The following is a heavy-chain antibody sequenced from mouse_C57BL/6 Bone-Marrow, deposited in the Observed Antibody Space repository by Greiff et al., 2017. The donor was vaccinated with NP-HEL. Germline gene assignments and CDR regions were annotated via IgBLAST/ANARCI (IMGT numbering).Heavy chain of an antibody. CDR2: ISSGSGTI. CDR1: GFTFSDYG. J-gene: IGHJ4*01. Sequence: EVQVVESGGGLVKPGGSLKLSCAASGFTFSDYGMHWVRQAPEKGLEWVAYISSGSGTIYYADTVKGRFTISRDNAKNTLFLQMTSLRSEDTAMYYCARELTVVATRYYAMDYWGQGTSVTVSS. CDR3: ARELTVVATRYYAMDY. V-gene: IGHV5-17*01. D-gene: IGHD1-1*01.